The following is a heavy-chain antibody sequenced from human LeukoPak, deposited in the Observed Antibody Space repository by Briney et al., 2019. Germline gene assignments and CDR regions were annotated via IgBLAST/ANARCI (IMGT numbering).Heavy chain of an antibody. CDR1: GFTFSSYG. D-gene: IGHD6-13*01. J-gene: IGHJ4*02. CDR2: IWYDGSNK. Sequence: GGSLRLSCAASGFTFSSYGMHWVRQAPGEGLERVAVIWYDGSNKCYADSVKGRFTISRDNSKNTLYLQMNSLRAEDTAVYYCAKASIAAAGEDYWGQGTLVTVSS. V-gene: IGHV3-33*06. CDR3: AKASIAAAGEDY.